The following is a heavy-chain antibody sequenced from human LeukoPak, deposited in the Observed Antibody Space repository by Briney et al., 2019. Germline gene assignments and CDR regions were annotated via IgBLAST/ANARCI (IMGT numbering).Heavy chain of an antibody. Sequence: GGSLRLSCAASGFTFSSYAMSWVRQAPGKGLEWVSAISGSGGSTYYADSVKGRFTISRDNPKNTLYLQMNSLRAEDTAVYYCAKELGYYDFWSGSDYWGQGTLVTVSS. J-gene: IGHJ4*02. V-gene: IGHV3-23*01. CDR3: AKELGYYDFWSGSDY. CDR1: GFTFSSYA. CDR2: ISGSGGST. D-gene: IGHD3-3*01.